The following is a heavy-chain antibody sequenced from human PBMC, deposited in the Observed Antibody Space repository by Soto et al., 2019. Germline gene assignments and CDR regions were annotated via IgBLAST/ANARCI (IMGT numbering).Heavy chain of an antibody. D-gene: IGHD3-22*01. CDR2: IYSSGST. V-gene: IGHV4-30-4*01. J-gene: IGHJ4*02. CDR3: ARGGGYDY. CDR1: GVSISSGDDY. Sequence: QVQLQESGPGVVKPSQTLSLTCIVSGVSISSGDDYWSWIRQPPGKGLEWIGYIYSSGSTYCNPSXXSXANXSADTSKNQFSLELTSVTAADTAVYYCARGGGYDYWGQGALVTVSS.